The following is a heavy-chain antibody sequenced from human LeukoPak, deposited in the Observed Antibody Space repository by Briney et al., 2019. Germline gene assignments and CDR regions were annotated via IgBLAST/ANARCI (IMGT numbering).Heavy chain of an antibody. J-gene: IGHJ4*02. CDR1: GFTFSSYS. V-gene: IGHV3-21*04. Sequence: GGSLRLSCAASGFTFSSYSMNWVRQAPGKGLEWVSSISSSSSYIYYADSVKGRFTISRDNSKNTVHLHMNSLTAEDTAVYYCARVWELSFDYWGQGTLVTVSS. CDR3: ARVWELSFDY. D-gene: IGHD1-26*01. CDR2: ISSSSSYI.